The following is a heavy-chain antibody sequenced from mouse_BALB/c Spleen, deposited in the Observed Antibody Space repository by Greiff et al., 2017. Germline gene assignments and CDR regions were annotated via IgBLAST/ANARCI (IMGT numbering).Heavy chain of an antibody. J-gene: IGHJ3*01. CDR1: GYTFTSYW. CDR3: ARFKAYYRYDGFAY. Sequence: VQLQQSWAELAKPGASVKMSCKASGYTFTSYWMHWVKQRPGQGLEWIGYINPSTGYTEYNQKFKDKATLTADKSSSTAYMQLSSLTSEDSAVYYCARFKAYYRYDGFAYWGQGTLVTVSA. D-gene: IGHD2-14*01. V-gene: IGHV1-7*01. CDR2: INPSTGYT.